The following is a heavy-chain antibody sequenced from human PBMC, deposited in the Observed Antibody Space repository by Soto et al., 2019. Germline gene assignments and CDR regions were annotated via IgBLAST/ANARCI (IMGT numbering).Heavy chain of an antibody. V-gene: IGHV1-69*12. CDR1: GGTFSSYA. Sequence: QVQLVQSGAEVKKPGSSVKVSCKASGGTFSSYAISWVRQAPGQGLEWMGGIIPIFGTANYEQKFQGRVTITADESTSTAYMELSSLRSEDTAVYYCARGLSPDIVATHTPYLFDYWGQGTLVTVSS. CDR3: ARGLSPDIVATHTPYLFDY. CDR2: IIPIFGTA. D-gene: IGHD5-12*01. J-gene: IGHJ4*02.